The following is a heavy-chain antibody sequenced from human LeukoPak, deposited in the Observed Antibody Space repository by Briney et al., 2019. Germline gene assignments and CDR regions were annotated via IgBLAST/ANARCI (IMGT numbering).Heavy chain of an antibody. CDR3: VEGGAPSYYDGSGDAYFDY. V-gene: IGHV3-23*01. Sequence: GRSLRLSCAASGFTFSSYWMSWVRQAPGKGLEWVSVISASGGRTSYADSVKGRFTVSRDNSKNTLYLQMNSLRAEDTAVYFCVEGGAPSYYDGSGDAYFDYWGQGTLVTVSS. CDR1: GFTFSSYW. J-gene: IGHJ4*02. CDR2: ISASGGRT. D-gene: IGHD3-22*01.